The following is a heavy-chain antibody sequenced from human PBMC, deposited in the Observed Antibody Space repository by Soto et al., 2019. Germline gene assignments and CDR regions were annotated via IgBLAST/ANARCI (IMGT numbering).Heavy chain of an antibody. CDR2: ISAYNGNT. V-gene: IGHV1-18*01. CDR3: ARDRSYYDILTGSYGMDV. Sequence: GASVKVSCKASGYTFTSYGISWVRQAPGQGLEWMGWISAYNGNTNYAQKLQGRVTMTTDTSTSTAYMELRSLRSDDTAVYYCARDRSYYDILTGSYGMDVWGQGPTVTVSS. CDR1: GYTFTSYG. J-gene: IGHJ6*02. D-gene: IGHD3-9*01.